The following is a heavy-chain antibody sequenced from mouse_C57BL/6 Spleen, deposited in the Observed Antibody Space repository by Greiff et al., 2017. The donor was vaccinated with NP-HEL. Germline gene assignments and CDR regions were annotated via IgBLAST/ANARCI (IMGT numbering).Heavy chain of an antibody. V-gene: IGHV14-1*01. J-gene: IGHJ3*01. D-gene: IGHD1-1*01. CDR2: IDPEDGDT. CDR3: TTGYYYGSRGFAY. Sequence: EVQLQQSGADLVRPGASVKLSCTASGFNIKDYYMHWVKQRPEQGLEWIGRIDPEDGDTEYAPKFQGKATMTADTSSNTAYLQLSSLTSEDTAVYYCTTGYYYGSRGFAYWGQGTLVTGSA. CDR1: GFNIKDYY.